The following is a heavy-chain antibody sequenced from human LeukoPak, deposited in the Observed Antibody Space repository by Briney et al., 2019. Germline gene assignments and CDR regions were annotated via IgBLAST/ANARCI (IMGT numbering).Heavy chain of an antibody. CDR1: GYTFTSYG. Sequence: ASVKVSCKASGYTFTSYGTSWVRQAPGQGLEWMGWISAYNGNTNYAQKLQGRVTMTTDTSTSTAYMELRSLRSDDTAVYYCARGEAARTYYYYGMDVWGQGTTVTVSS. CDR2: ISAYNGNT. D-gene: IGHD6-6*01. V-gene: IGHV1-18*01. J-gene: IGHJ6*02. CDR3: ARGEAARTYYYYGMDV.